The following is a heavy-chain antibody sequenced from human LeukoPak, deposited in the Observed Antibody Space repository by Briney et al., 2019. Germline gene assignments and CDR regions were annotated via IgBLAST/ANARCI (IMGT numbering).Heavy chain of an antibody. J-gene: IGHJ4*02. Sequence: SETLSLTCTVSGGSISSYYWSWIRQPPGKGLEWIGYIYYSGSTYYNPSLKSRVTISVDTSKNQFSLKLSSVTAADTAVYYCANGGFGEPPQFDYWGQGTLVTVSS. V-gene: IGHV4-59*06. CDR3: ANGGFGEPPQFDY. CDR1: GGSISSYY. D-gene: IGHD3-10*01. CDR2: IYYSGST.